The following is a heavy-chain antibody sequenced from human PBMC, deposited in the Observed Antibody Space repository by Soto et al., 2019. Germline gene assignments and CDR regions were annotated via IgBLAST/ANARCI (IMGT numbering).Heavy chain of an antibody. J-gene: IGHJ4*02. V-gene: IGHV3-48*03. Sequence: GGSLRLSCAASGFTFSSYEMNWVRQAPGKGLEWVSYISSSGSTIYYADSVKGRFTISRDNAKNSLYLQMNSLRAEDTAVYYCARCSSSANHFDYWGQGTLVTVSS. CDR2: ISSSGSTI. D-gene: IGHD6-6*01. CDR1: GFTFSSYE. CDR3: ARCSSSANHFDY.